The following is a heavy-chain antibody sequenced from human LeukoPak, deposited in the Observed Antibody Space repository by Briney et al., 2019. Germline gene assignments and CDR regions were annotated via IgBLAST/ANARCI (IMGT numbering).Heavy chain of an antibody. V-gene: IGHV4-39*01. CDR2: IYYSGST. D-gene: IGHD6-19*01. Sequence: SETLSLTCTVSDGSISSSSYYWGWIRQPPGKGLEWIGSIYYSGSTYYNPSLKSRVTISVDTSKNQFSLKLSSVTAADTAVYYCARLVYSSGWTRLYYFDYWGQGTLVTVSS. CDR1: DGSISSSSYY. J-gene: IGHJ4*02. CDR3: ARLVYSSGWTRLYYFDY.